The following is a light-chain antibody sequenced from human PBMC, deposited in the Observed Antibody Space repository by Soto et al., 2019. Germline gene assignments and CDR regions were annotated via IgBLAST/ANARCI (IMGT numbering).Light chain of an antibody. J-gene: IGLJ2*01. Sequence: QPVLTQPPSASGTPGQRVTISCSGTSSNIGRHFVSWYQHVPGAAPKLLIYRDNQRPSGVPDRFSGSKSGTSASLAISGLRSADETEYYCASWDASLSGPIFGGGTKLTVL. CDR2: RDN. CDR3: ASWDASLSGPI. CDR1: SSNIGRHF. V-gene: IGLV1-47*01.